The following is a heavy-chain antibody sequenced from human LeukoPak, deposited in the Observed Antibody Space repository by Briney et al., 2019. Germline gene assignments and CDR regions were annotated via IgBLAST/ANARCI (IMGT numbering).Heavy chain of an antibody. CDR2: ISSNGGST. CDR1: GFTFSNYA. J-gene: IGHJ4*02. D-gene: IGHD3-22*01. V-gene: IGHV3-23*01. CDR3: TRQPYDSTGQGVY. Sequence: PGGSLRLSCAASGFTFSNYAMSWVRQAPGKGLEWVSVISSNGGSTYYADSVKGRFTISRDSSKNTLYLQMNSLRAEDTAIYYCTRQPYDSTGQGVYWGQGTLVTVSS.